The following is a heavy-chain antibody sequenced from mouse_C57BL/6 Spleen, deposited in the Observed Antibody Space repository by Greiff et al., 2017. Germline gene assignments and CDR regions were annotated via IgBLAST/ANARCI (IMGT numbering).Heavy chain of an antibody. CDR3: AREGNCSVLRGDY. CDR1: GYTFTSYW. D-gene: IGHD1-1*01. J-gene: IGHJ4*01. Sequence: QVQLQQPGAELVKPGASVKLSCKASGYTFTSYWMQWVKQRPGQGLEWIGEIDPSDSYTNYNQKFKGKATLTVDTSSSTAYMQLSSLTSEDSAVYYCAREGNCSVLRGDYWGQGTSVTVSS. CDR2: IDPSDSYT. V-gene: IGHV1-50*01.